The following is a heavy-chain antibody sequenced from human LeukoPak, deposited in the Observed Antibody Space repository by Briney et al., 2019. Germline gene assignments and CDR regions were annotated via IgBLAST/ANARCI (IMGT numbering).Heavy chain of an antibody. J-gene: IGHJ3*02. CDR2: ISSSSSTI. CDR1: GFTFSRYS. CDR3: ARTYQLLYDDAFDI. V-gene: IGHV3-48*01. D-gene: IGHD2-2*02. Sequence: GGSLRLSCAASGFTFSRYSMNWVRQAPGKGLEWVSYISSSSSTIYYADSVKGRFTISRDNAKNSLYLQMHSLRAEDTAMYYCARTYQLLYDDAFDIWGQGTMVTVSS.